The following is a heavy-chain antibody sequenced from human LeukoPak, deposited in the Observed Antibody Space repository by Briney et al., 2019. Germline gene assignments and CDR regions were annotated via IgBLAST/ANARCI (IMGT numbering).Heavy chain of an antibody. Sequence: PGGSLRLSCAASGFTFDDYAMHWVRQAPGKGLEWVSGISWNSGSIGYADSVKGRFTISRDNAKNSLYLQMNSLRAEDTAVYYCARMFSGSYPFDYWGQGTLVTVSS. V-gene: IGHV3-9*01. CDR3: ARMFSGSYPFDY. J-gene: IGHJ4*02. CDR2: ISWNSGSI. D-gene: IGHD1-26*01. CDR1: GFTFDDYA.